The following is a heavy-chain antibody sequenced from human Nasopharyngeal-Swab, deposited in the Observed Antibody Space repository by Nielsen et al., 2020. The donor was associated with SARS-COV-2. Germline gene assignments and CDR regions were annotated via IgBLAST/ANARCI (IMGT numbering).Heavy chain of an antibody. CDR1: GFTFSSYW. Sequence: GESLKISCAASGFTFSSYWMSWVRQAPGKGLEWVANIKQDGSEKYYVDSVKGRFTISGDNAKNSLYLQMNSLRAEDTAVYYCARVVPAAFDYWGQGTLVTVSS. J-gene: IGHJ4*02. D-gene: IGHD2-2*01. CDR3: ARVVPAAFDY. CDR2: IKQDGSEK. V-gene: IGHV3-7*01.